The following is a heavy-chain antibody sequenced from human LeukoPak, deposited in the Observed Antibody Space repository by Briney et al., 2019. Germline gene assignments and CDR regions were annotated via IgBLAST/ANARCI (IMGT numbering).Heavy chain of an antibody. V-gene: IGHV4-34*01. Sequence: PSETLSLTCAVYGGSFSGYYWSWIRQPPGKGLEWIGEINHSGSTNYNPSLKSRVTISVDTSKNQFSLKLSSVTAADTAVYYCARQVYYGDYRFDYWGQGTLVTVSS. CDR2: INHSGST. CDR3: ARQVYYGDYRFDY. J-gene: IGHJ4*02. CDR1: GGSFSGYY. D-gene: IGHD4-17*01.